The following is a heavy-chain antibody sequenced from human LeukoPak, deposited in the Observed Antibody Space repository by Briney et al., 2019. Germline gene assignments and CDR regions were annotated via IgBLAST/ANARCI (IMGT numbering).Heavy chain of an antibody. CDR1: GGSFSGYY. J-gene: IGHJ5*02. D-gene: IGHD6-6*01. Sequence: PSETLSLTYAVYGGSFSGYYWSWIRQPPGKGLEWIGEINDGGSTNYNPTLRSRLTISVDTSKMQFSLRLTSVTAADTAVYYCARPLHSSSSWYFDPWGQGTLVTVSS. CDR2: INDGGST. CDR3: ARPLHSSSSWYFDP. V-gene: IGHV4-34*01.